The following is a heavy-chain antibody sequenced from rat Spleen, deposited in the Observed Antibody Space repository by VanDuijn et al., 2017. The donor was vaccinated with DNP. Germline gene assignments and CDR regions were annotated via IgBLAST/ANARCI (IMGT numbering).Heavy chain of an antibody. CDR3: ARHEDYSSYVYGFAY. CDR1: GFTFNKYW. J-gene: IGHJ3*01. D-gene: IGHD1-2*01. CDR2: ITSSGGST. V-gene: IGHV5-31*01. Sequence: EVQLVESGGDLVQPGRSLKLSCIVSGFTFNKYWMTWIRQVPGKGLEWVASITSSGGSTYYPDSVKGRFTISRHNAQNTLYLQMNSLRSEDTATYYCARHEDYSSYVYGFAYWGQGTLVTVSS.